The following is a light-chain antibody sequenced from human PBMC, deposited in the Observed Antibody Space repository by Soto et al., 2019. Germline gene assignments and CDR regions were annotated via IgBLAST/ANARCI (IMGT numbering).Light chain of an antibody. J-gene: IGLJ1*01. CDR2: EVT. CDR3: SSFTSRFTFV. CDR1: RSDVGAYNY. Sequence: QSVRTQPASVSVSPGQSIARSCTGTRSDVGAYNYVSWYQQHPGKAPKLMISEVTNRPSGVSDRFSGSKSGNTASLTISGLQAEDEADYYCSSFTSRFTFVFGTGTKVTVL. V-gene: IGLV2-14*01.